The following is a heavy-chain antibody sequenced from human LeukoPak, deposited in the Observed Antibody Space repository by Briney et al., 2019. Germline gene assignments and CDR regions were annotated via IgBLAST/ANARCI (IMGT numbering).Heavy chain of an antibody. V-gene: IGHV4-39*01. CDR3: ARHYYGSGNHYYYMDV. J-gene: IGHJ6*03. D-gene: IGHD3-10*01. Sequence: SETLSLTCTDSGDSVSSGSSYWGWIRQPPGKGLEWIGSMYYSGSTYYNPSLKSRVTISVDPSKNQFSLKLSSVTAADTAVYCCARHYYGSGNHYYYMDVWGKGTTVTVSS. CDR2: MYYSGST. CDR1: GDSVSSGSSY.